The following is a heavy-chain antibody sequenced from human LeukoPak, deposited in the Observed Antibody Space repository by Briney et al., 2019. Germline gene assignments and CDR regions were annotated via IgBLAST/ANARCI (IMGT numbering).Heavy chain of an antibody. V-gene: IGHV3-43*02. J-gene: IGHJ4*02. CDR2: ISGDGGST. Sequence: GXSLRLSCAASGFTFDDYAMQWVRHAPGKGLEWVSLISGDGGSTYYADSVNGRLTISRDNSKNSLYLQMNSLRTEDTALYYCAKDWNGDYVIDYWGQGTLVTVSS. CDR1: GFTFDDYA. CDR3: AKDWNGDYVIDY. D-gene: IGHD4-17*01.